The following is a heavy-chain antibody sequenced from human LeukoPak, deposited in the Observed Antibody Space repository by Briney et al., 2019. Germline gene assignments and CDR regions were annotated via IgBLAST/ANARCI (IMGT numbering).Heavy chain of an antibody. CDR1: GFTFTSAW. CDR2: IKGKTAAGAP. J-gene: IGHJ4*02. CDR3: ITGDYDFWSGFYSPNHYFDY. D-gene: IGHD3-3*01. Sequence: GGSLRLSCAASGFTFTSAWMSWVRQAPGKGLEWVGRIKGKTAAGAPDYVASVKGRFTISRDDSKNTLFPQMNSLKTEDTAVYYCITGDYDFWSGFYSPNHYFDYWGQGTLVTVSS. V-gene: IGHV3-15*01.